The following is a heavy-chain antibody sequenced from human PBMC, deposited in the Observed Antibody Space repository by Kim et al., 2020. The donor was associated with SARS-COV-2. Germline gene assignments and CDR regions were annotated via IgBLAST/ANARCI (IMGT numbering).Heavy chain of an antibody. V-gene: IGHV4-31*03. D-gene: IGHD2-2*01. J-gene: IGHJ4*02. CDR1: GGSISSGGYY. CDR2: IYYSGST. CDR3: ARGPVRSVIVVVPAARGIDY. Sequence: SETLSRTCTVSGGSISSGGYYWSWIRQHPGKGLEWIGYIYYSGSTYYNPSLKSRVTISVDTSKNQFSLKLSSVTAADTAVYYCARGPVRSVIVVVPAARGIDYWGQGTLVTVSS.